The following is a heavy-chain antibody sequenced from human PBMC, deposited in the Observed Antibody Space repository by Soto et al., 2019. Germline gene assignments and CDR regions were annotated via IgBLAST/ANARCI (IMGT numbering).Heavy chain of an antibody. V-gene: IGHV1-8*01. D-gene: IGHD3-3*01. Sequence: GASVKVSCKASGYTFTSYDINWVRQATGQGLEWMGWMNPSSGNTEYAQKFQGRVTITRDTSASTAYMELSSLRSEDTAVYYCASGGRGEWLATYYYYYYMDVWGKGTTVTVSS. CDR1: GYTFTSYD. CDR2: MNPSSGNT. J-gene: IGHJ6*03. CDR3: ASGGRGEWLATYYYYYYMDV.